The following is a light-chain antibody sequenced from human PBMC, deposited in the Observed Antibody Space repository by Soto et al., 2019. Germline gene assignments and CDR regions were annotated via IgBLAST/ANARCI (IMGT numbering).Light chain of an antibody. J-gene: IGKJ1*01. CDR1: QSITRW. Sequence: DLQITQSPSTLSAYLGDRVTITCRASQSITRWLAWYQQRPGEAPKLLISDASNLESGVPSRFSGSGSGTEFTLTISNLQPDDFATYYCQQYHTYSTFGQGTKVDIK. V-gene: IGKV1-5*01. CDR3: QQYHTYST. CDR2: DAS.